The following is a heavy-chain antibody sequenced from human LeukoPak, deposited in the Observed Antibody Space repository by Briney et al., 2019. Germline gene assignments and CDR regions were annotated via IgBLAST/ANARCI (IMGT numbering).Heavy chain of an antibody. V-gene: IGHV3-74*01. D-gene: IGHD1-7*01. CDR1: GFTFSSYS. J-gene: IGHJ3*02. Sequence: GGSLRLSCAASGFTFSSYSMNWVRQAPGKGLVWVSRINSDGSPTTYADSVKGRFTISRDNAKNTLYLQMNSLRVEDTAVYYCAREGGTNRDALDIWGQGTMVTVPS. CDR3: AREGGTNRDALDI. CDR2: INSDGSPT.